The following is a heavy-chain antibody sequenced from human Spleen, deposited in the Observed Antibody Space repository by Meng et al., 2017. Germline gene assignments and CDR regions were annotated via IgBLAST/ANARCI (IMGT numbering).Heavy chain of an antibody. J-gene: IGHJ4*02. CDR1: GYSFTSYW. CDR3: ARAGYCSGGSCYTLDY. Sequence: GESLKISCKGSGYSFTSYWIGWVRQMPGKGLEWMGIIYPGDSDTRYSPSFQGQVTISADKSISTAYLQWSSLTASDTAMYYCARAGYCSGGSCYTLDYWGQGTLVTVSS. CDR2: IYPGDSDT. D-gene: IGHD2-15*01. V-gene: IGHV5-51*01.